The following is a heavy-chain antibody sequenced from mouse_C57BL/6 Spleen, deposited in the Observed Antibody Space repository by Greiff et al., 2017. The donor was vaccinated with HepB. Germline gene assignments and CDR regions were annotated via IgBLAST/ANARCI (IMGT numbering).Heavy chain of an antibody. CDR3: ARRGGGYYDYAMDY. Sequence: QVQLQQPGAELVMPGASVKLSCKASGYTFTSYWMHWVKQRPGQGLEWIGEIDPSDSYTNYNQKFKGKSTLTVDKSSSTAYMQLSSLTSEDSAVYYCARRGGGYYDYAMDYWGQGTSVTVSS. V-gene: IGHV1-69*01. J-gene: IGHJ4*01. CDR1: GYTFTSYW. CDR2: IDPSDSYT. D-gene: IGHD2-3*01.